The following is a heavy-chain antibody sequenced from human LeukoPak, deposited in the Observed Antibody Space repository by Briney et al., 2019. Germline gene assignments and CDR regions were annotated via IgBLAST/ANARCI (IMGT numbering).Heavy chain of an antibody. Sequence: PSETLSLTCAVYGGSFSGYYWSWIRQPPGKGLEWIGEITHSGSTTYNPSLKSRFTISVDTSKNQLSLKLSSVTAADTAVYFCARLRAHAYNYGFDYWGQGALVTVSS. CDR2: ITHSGST. CDR3: ARLRAHAYNYGFDY. CDR1: GGSFSGYY. V-gene: IGHV4-34*01. J-gene: IGHJ4*02. D-gene: IGHD5-24*01.